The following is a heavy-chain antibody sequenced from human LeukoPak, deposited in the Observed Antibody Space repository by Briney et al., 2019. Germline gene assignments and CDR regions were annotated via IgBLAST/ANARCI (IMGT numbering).Heavy chain of an antibody. CDR2: IYSRGTT. V-gene: IGHV4-39*01. Sequence: PSETPSLTCTVSGGSISSISNYWGWLRQPPGKGLEWIGSIYSRGTTYYNPSPRSRVTISIDTSKNQFSLRLNSVTAADTAVYYCARNPATAIPFDYWGQGTLVTVSS. CDR1: GGSISSISNY. J-gene: IGHJ4*02. CDR3: ARNPATAIPFDY. D-gene: IGHD2-2*02.